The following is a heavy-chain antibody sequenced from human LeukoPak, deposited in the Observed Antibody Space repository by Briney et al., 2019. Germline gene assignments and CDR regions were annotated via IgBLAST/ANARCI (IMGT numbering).Heavy chain of an antibody. J-gene: IGHJ1*01. D-gene: IGHD4-11*01. V-gene: IGHV3-20*04. CDR2: INWNGGST. CDR3: AKISPSYSSKGAEYFQH. CDR1: GFTFDDYG. Sequence: PGGSLRLSCAASGFTFDDYGMSWVRQAPGKGLEWVSGINWNGGSTGYADSVKGRFTISRDNSMNTLYLQMNSLRAEDTAVYYCAKISPSYSSKGAEYFQHWGQGTLVTVSS.